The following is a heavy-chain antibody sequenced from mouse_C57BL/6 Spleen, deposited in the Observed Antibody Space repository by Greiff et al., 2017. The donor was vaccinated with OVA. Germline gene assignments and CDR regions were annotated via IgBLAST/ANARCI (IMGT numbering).Heavy chain of an antibody. D-gene: IGHD2-4*01. V-gene: IGHV1-52*01. CDR3: ARDYDYDVEFAY. J-gene: IGHJ3*01. Sequence: VQLQQPGAELVRPGSSVKLSCKASGYTFTSYWMHWVKQRPIQGLEWIGNIDPSDSETHYNQKFKDKATLTVDKSSRTAYMQLSSLTLEDAAVYYCARDYDYDVEFAYWGQGTLVTVSA. CDR1: GYTFTSYW. CDR2: IDPSDSET.